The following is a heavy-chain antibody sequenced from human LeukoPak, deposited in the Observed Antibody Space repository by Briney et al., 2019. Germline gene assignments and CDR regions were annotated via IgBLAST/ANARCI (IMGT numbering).Heavy chain of an antibody. V-gene: IGHV1-2*02. CDR3: ARDTFEDGDQFFDY. J-gene: IGHJ4*02. Sequence: ASVKVSCKASGYTFTGYYMHWVRQAPGQGLEWMGWINPNSGGTNYAQKFQGRVTMTRDTSISTAYMELSRLRSDDTAVYYRARDTFEDGDQFFDYWGQGTLVTVSS. D-gene: IGHD4-17*01. CDR1: GYTFTGYY. CDR2: INPNSGGT.